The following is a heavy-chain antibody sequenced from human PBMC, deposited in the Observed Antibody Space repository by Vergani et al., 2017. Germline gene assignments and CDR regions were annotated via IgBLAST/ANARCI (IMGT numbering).Heavy chain of an antibody. D-gene: IGHD1-26*01. J-gene: IGHJ6*03. Sequence: QVQLVQSGAEVKKPGASVKVSCKASGYNFTGYYMHWVRQAPGQGLEWMGRINPNSGGTNYAQKFQGRVTMTREACFSTAYMGRSRLRYDDTAVYYCARDMRVGAKPGPGPYYYYYMDVGGKGSTVTVSS. CDR1: GYNFTGYY. V-gene: IGHV1-2*06. CDR2: INPNSGGT. CDR3: ARDMRVGAKPGPGPYYYYYMDV.